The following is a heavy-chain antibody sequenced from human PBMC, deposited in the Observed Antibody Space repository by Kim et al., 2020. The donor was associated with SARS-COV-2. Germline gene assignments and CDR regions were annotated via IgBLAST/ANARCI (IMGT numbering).Heavy chain of an antibody. D-gene: IGHD3-22*01. CDR1: GGSFSGYY. J-gene: IGHJ4*02. Sequence: SETLSLTCAVYGGSFSGYYWSWIRQPPGKGLEWIGEINHSGSTNYNPSLKSRVTISVDTSKNQFSLKLSSVTAADTAVYYCARGSGRLYYDSSGSDYWGQGTLVTVSS. V-gene: IGHV4-34*01. CDR2: INHSGST. CDR3: ARGSGRLYYDSSGSDY.